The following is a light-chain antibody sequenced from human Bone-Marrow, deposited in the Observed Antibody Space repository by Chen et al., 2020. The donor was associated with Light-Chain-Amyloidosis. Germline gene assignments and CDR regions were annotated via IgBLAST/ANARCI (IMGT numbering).Light chain of an antibody. CDR3: QQYYSTPYT. CDR2: WAA. V-gene: IGKV4-1*01. Sequence: DIVMTQSPDSLAVSLGERATIHCKSSESLLYRSNNTNYLGWYQQKPGQSPKLLMYWAATRESGVPDRFSGSVSGTDFTLTISSLQAEDVAVYYCQQYYSTPYTFGQGTKLEIQ. CDR1: ESLLYRSNNTNY. J-gene: IGKJ2*01.